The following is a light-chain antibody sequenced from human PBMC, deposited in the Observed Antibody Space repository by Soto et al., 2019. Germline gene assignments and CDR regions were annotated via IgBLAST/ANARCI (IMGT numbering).Light chain of an antibody. CDR2: GAS. J-gene: IGKJ1*01. CDR1: QAIRND. Sequence: AIQMTQSPSSLSASVGDRVTITCRASQAIRNDLGWYQQKPGKAPKLLIYGASSSQSGVPSRFSGSGSGTDFTLTISSLQPEDFATYYCLQDNNYPWTFGQGTKVEIK. V-gene: IGKV1-6*01. CDR3: LQDNNYPWT.